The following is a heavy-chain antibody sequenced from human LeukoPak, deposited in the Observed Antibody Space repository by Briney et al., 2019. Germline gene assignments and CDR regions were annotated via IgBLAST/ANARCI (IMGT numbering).Heavy chain of an antibody. CDR1: GGSISSYY. J-gene: IGHJ4*02. CDR2: IYYSGST. D-gene: IGHD6-19*01. Sequence: SQTLSLTCTVSGGSISSYYWSWIRQPPGKGLEWIGYIYYSGSTNYNPSLKSRVTISVDTSKNQFSLKLSSVTAADTAVYYCARWGYSSGWYQFFDYWGQGTLVTVSS. CDR3: ARWGYSSGWYQFFDY. V-gene: IGHV4-59*08.